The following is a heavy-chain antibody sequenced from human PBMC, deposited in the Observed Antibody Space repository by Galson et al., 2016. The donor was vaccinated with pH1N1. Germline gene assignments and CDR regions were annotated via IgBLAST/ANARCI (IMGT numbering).Heavy chain of an antibody. CDR3: ARYAVTYYYDSSGYPDWYFDL. Sequence: QSGAEVKKPGESLKISCKGSGYSFTSYWIGWVRQMPGKGLEWMGIIYPGDSDTRYSTSLQGQVTISADKSTSTAYLQWSSLKASDTAIYYCARYAVTYYYDSSGYPDWYFDLWGRGTLVTVSS. V-gene: IGHV5-51*03. CDR2: IYPGDSDT. CDR1: GYSFTSYW. J-gene: IGHJ2*01. D-gene: IGHD3-22*01.